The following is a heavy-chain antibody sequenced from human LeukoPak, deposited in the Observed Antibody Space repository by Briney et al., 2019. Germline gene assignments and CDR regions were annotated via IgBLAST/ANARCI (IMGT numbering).Heavy chain of an antibody. J-gene: IGHJ5*02. V-gene: IGHV1-18*01. CDR1: GYTFTSYG. Sequence: AASVKVSCKASGYTFTSYGISWVRRAPGQGLEWMGWISAYNGNTNYAQKLQGRVTMTTDTSTSTAYMELRSLRSDDTAVYYCARGGGIVVVVPDDGFDPWGQGTLVTVSS. CDR2: ISAYNGNT. D-gene: IGHD2-2*01. CDR3: ARGGGIVVVVPDDGFDP.